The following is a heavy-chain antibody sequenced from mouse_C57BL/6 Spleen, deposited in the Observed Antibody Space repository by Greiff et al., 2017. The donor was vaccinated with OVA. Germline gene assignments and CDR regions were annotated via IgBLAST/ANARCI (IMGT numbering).Heavy chain of an antibody. D-gene: IGHD1-1*01. J-gene: IGHJ1*03. CDR2: ISDGGSYT. CDR1: GFTFSSYA. CDR3: ARGGTTVVEDWYFDV. Sequence: EVKVVESGGGLVKPGGSLKLSCAASGFTFSSYAMSWVRQTPEKRLEWVATISDGGSYTYYPDNVKGRFTISRDNAKNNLYLQMSHLKSEDTAMYYCARGGTTVVEDWYFDVWGTGTTVTVSS. V-gene: IGHV5-4*03.